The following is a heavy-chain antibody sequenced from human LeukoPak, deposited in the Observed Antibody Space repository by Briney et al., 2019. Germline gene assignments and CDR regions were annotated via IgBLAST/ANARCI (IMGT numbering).Heavy chain of an antibody. CDR3: ARHGGYSSPYLH. D-gene: IGHD6-13*01. CDR2: IYYSGTT. Sequence: PSETLSLTCTVSGGPISNYYWSWIRQPPGKGLECMGYIYYSGTTNYNPSLKSRVTISVDTSKNQFSLKLSSVTAADTAVYYCARHGGYSSPYLHWGQGTLVTVSS. V-gene: IGHV4-59*08. J-gene: IGHJ1*01. CDR1: GGPISNYY.